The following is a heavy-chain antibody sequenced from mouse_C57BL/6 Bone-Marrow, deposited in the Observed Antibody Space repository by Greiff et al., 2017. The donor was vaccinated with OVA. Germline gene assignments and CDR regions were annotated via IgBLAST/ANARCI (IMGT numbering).Heavy chain of an antibody. CDR3: ARDHYGSSLYFDY. V-gene: IGHV5-4*01. CDR1: GFTFSSYA. Sequence: EVQGVESGGGLVKPGGSLKLSCAASGFTFSSYAMSWVRQTPEKRLEWVATISDGGSYTYYPDNVSGRFTISRDNAKNNLYLQKSHLKSEDTAMYYCARDHYGSSLYFDYWGQGTTLTVSS. D-gene: IGHD1-1*01. CDR2: ISDGGSYT. J-gene: IGHJ2*01.